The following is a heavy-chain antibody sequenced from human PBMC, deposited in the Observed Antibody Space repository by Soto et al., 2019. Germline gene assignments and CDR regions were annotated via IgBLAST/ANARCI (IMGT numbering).Heavy chain of an antibody. D-gene: IGHD1-26*01. Sequence: EVQLLESGGGLVQTGGSLRLSCAASGFTFSSYAMRWVRQAPVKGLEWVSAISGSGDSTYYADSVKGRFTISRDNSKNTLYLQMNSLRAEDTAVYYCARRGSGSYYDYWGLGTLVTVSS. CDR1: GFTFSSYA. V-gene: IGHV3-23*01. J-gene: IGHJ4*02. CDR3: ARRGSGSYYDY. CDR2: ISGSGDST.